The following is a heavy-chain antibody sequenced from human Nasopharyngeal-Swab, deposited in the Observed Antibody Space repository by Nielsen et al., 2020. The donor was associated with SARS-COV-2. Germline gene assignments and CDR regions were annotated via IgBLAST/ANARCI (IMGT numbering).Heavy chain of an antibody. D-gene: IGHD6-19*01. CDR1: GYTFTGYY. CDR3: ASIAVAGNLSHRGTRPPN. J-gene: IGHJ4*02. Sequence: ASVKVSCKASGYTFTGYYMHWVRQAPGQGLEWMGRINPNSGGTNYAQKFQGRVTMTRDTSISTAYVELSRLRSDDTAVYYCASIAVAGNLSHRGTRPPNWGQGTLVTVSS. CDR2: INPNSGGT. V-gene: IGHV1-2*06.